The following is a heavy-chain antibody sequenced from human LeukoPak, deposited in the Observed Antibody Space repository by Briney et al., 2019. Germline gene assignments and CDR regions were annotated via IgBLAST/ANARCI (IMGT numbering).Heavy chain of an antibody. J-gene: IGHJ4*02. CDR1: GDSVSSDSAA. CDR3: ARARSGSYPDY. Sequence: SQTLSLTCAISGDSVSSDSAAWIWIRPSPSRGLVWLGRTYYRNQWYPDYAGSVRSRILINPDTSKNQFSLQLNSVTPEDTAVYYCARARSGSYPDYWGQGTLVTVSS. D-gene: IGHD1-26*01. CDR2: TYYRNQWYP. V-gene: IGHV6-1*01.